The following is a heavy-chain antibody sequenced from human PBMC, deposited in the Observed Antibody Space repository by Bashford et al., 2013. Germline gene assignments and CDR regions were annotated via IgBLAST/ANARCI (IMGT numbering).Heavy chain of an antibody. CDR1: GFTFSAYS. CDR2: ISSDGDDK. D-gene: IGHD6-6*01. Sequence: GSLRLSCAASGFTFSAYSMHWVRQTPGKGLEWVAVISSDGDDKYYGDSVKGRFTIFRDNSKNTLYLQMNSLRAEDTAVYYCARVKAARHYYFDYWGQGTLVTVSS. J-gene: IGHJ4*02. CDR3: ARVKAARHYYFDY. V-gene: IGHV3-30-3*01.